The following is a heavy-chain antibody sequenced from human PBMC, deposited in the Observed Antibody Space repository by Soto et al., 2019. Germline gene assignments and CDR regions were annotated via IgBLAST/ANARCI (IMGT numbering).Heavy chain of an antibody. CDR1: GFTFTTYA. Sequence: EVQLLESGGDLVQPGGSLRLSCAASGFTFTTYAMAWVRQAPGKGLEWVSAISSSGGTTFYADSVKGRFTISRDNSKTTLSLQMARLRAEDPNLYYCAKDSKYCRRGSCYTDSNWFDPWGQGTLVTVSS. J-gene: IGHJ5*02. CDR3: AKDSKYCRRGSCYTDSNWFDP. D-gene: IGHD2-15*01. CDR2: ISSSGGTT. V-gene: IGHV3-23*01.